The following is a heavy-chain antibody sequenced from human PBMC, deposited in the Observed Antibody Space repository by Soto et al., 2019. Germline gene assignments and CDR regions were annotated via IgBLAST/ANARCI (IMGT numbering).Heavy chain of an antibody. D-gene: IGHD4-17*01. CDR2: IYYSGST. CDR1: GGSISSYY. CDR3: ARELPLGDPRFDP. J-gene: IGHJ5*02. V-gene: IGHV4-59*01. Sequence: PSETLSLTCTVSGGSISSYYWSWIRQPPGKGLEWIGYIYYSGSTNYNPSLKSRVTISVDTSKNQFSLKLSSVTAADTAVYYCARELPLGDPRFDPWGQGTLATVSS.